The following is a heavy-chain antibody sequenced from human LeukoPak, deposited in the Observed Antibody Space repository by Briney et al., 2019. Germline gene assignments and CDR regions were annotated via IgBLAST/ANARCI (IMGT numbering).Heavy chain of an antibody. D-gene: IGHD1-26*01. Sequence: SETLSLTCAVYGGSFSGYYWSWIRQPPGKGLEWIGEINHSGSTNYNPSLKSRVTISVDTSKNQFSLKLSSVTAANTAVYYCARGGRSLRYYYYYGMDVWGQGTTVTVSS. J-gene: IGHJ6*02. V-gene: IGHV4-34*01. CDR2: INHSGST. CDR3: ARGGRSLRYYYYYGMDV. CDR1: GGSFSGYY.